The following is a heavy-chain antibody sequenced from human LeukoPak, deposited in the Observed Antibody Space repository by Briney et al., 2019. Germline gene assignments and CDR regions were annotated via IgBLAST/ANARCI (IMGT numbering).Heavy chain of an antibody. V-gene: IGHV3-23*01. D-gene: IGHD3-3*01. CDR3: AKDIASDFWSGYGFDY. CDR1: GFTFSSYA. Sequence: GGSVRLSCAASGFTFSSYAMSWVRQAPGKGLEWVSAISGSGGSTYYADSVKGRFTISRDNAKNSLYLQMNSLRAEDMALYYCAKDIASDFWSGYGFDYWGQGTLVTVSS. J-gene: IGHJ4*02. CDR2: ISGSGGST.